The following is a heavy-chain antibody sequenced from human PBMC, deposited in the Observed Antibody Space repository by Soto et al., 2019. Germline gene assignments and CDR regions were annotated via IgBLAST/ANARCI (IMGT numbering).Heavy chain of an antibody. CDR2: IYHSGST. V-gene: IGHV4-4*02. CDR3: ARGVWRYCSGGSCYFDY. Sequence: QVQLQESGPGLVKPSGTLSLTCAVSSGSISSSNWWSWVRQPPGKGLEWIGEIYHSGSTNYNPSLKSRVTISVDKSKNQFSLKLSSVTAADTAVYYCARGVWRYCSGGSCYFDYWGQGTLVTVSS. D-gene: IGHD2-15*01. CDR1: SGSISSSNW. J-gene: IGHJ4*02.